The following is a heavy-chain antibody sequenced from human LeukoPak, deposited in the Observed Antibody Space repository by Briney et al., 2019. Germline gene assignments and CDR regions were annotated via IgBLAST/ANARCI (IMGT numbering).Heavy chain of an antibody. J-gene: IGHJ4*02. Sequence: SQTLSLTCTVSGGSISSGSYYWSWIRQPAGKGLEWIGRIYTSGTTHYNPSLKSRVTMSVDTSKNQFSLNLSSVTAADTAVYYCARFSSIAAAFDYWGLGTLVTVSS. V-gene: IGHV4-61*02. CDR3: ARFSSIAAAFDY. CDR1: GGSISSGSYY. D-gene: IGHD6-13*01. CDR2: IYTSGTT.